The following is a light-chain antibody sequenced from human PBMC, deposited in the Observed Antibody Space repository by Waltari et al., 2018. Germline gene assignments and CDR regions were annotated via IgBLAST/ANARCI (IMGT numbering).Light chain of an antibody. CDR1: QDISNW. CDR2: PAS. CDR3: QQANTFPVT. Sequence: DIQMTQSPSSVSASVGDRVTITCRASQDISNWLAWYQQKPGKAPKLLIFPASRLQSGVPSRFSGSGSGSDFSLTISSLQPEDCATYYCQQANTFPVTFGGGTKVEIK. V-gene: IGKV1-12*01. J-gene: IGKJ4*01.